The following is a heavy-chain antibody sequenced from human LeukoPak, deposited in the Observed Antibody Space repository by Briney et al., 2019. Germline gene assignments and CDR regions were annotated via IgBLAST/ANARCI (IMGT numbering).Heavy chain of an antibody. CDR3: ARDHSWIQLWLLGGYYYGMDV. CDR2: INPNSGGT. CDR1: GYTFTGYY. D-gene: IGHD5-18*01. J-gene: IGHJ6*02. Sequence: GASVKVSCKASGYTFTGYYMHWVRQAPGQGLEWMGWINPNSGGTNYAQQFQGRVTMTRDTSISTAYMELSRLRSDDTAVYYCARDHSWIQLWLLGGYYYGMDVWGQGTTVTVSS. V-gene: IGHV1-2*02.